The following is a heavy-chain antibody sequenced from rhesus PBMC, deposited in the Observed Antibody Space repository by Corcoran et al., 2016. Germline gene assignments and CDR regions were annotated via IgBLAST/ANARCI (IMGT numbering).Heavy chain of an antibody. D-gene: IGHD3-3*01. CDR3: ARDYNFWTGYYTGDAFDF. CDR1: GGSISGYYY. V-gene: IGHV4-173*01. CDR2: ISGSGGST. Sequence: QVQLQESGPGLVKPSETLSLTCAVSGGSISGYYYWSWIRQPPGKGLEWIGRISGSGGSTDYNPSLKSRVTISTDTSKNQFSLKLSSVTAADTAVYYCARDYNFWTGYYTGDAFDFWGQGLRVTVSS. J-gene: IGHJ3*01.